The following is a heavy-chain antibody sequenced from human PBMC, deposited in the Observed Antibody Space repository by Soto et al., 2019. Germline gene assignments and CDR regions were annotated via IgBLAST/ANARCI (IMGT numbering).Heavy chain of an antibody. V-gene: IGHV3-23*01. J-gene: IGHJ6*02. CDR1: GFTFSSYA. CDR2: ISGSGGST. CDR3: AKDFTTIFGVVIIGYYYYGMDV. D-gene: IGHD3-3*01. Sequence: PGGSLRLSCAASGFTFSSYAMSWVRQAPGKGLEWVSAISGSGGSTYYADSVKGRFTISGDNSKNTLYLQMNSLRAEDTAVYYCAKDFTTIFGVVIIGYYYYGMDVWGQGTTVTVSS.